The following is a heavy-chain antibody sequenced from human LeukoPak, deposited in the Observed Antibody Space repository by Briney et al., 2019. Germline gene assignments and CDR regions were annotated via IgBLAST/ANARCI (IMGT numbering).Heavy chain of an antibody. J-gene: IGHJ6*03. D-gene: IGHD6-19*01. CDR1: GYTFTSYD. CDR3: ARGHSSSGWYEAYYYYMDV. V-gene: IGHV1-8*01. Sequence: GASVKVSCKASGYTFTSYDINWVRQATGQGLEWMGWMNPNSGNTGYAQKFQGRVTMTRNTSISTAYMELSSLRSEDTAVYYCARGHSSSGWYEAYYYYMDVWGKGTTVTVSS. CDR2: MNPNSGNT.